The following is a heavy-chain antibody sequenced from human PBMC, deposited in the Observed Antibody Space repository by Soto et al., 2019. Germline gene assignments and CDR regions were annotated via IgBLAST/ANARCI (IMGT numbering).Heavy chain of an antibody. CDR1: GGTFSSYA. V-gene: IGHV1-69*06. CDR2: IIPIFGTA. J-gene: IGHJ6*02. Sequence: ASVKVSCKASGGTFSSYAISWVRQAPGQGLEWMGGIIPIFGTANYAQKFQGRVTITADKSTSTAYMELSSLRSEDTAVYYCASNSFYDFWGGYYQVVGGMDVWGQGTTVTVSS. CDR3: ASNSFYDFWGGYYQVVGGMDV. D-gene: IGHD3-3*01.